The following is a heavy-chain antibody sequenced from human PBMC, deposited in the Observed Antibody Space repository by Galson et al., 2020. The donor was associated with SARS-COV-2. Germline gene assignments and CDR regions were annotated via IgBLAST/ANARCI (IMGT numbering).Heavy chain of an antibody. V-gene: IGHV3-30*02. D-gene: IGHD3-3*01. Sequence: GGSLRLSCAASGFTFSSYGMHWVRQAPGKGLEWVAFIRYDGSNKYYADSVKGRFTISRDNSKNTLYLQMNSLRAEDTAVYYCAKDFSLEWLRAVGYFDLWGRGTLVTVSS. CDR2: IRYDGSNK. CDR3: AKDFSLEWLRAVGYFDL. J-gene: IGHJ2*01. CDR1: GFTFSSYG.